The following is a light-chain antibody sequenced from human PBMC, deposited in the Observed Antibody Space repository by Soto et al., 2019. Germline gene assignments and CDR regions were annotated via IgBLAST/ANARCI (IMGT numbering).Light chain of an antibody. CDR1: QSVRSDY. V-gene: IGKV3-20*01. CDR3: HQFGYSPRT. J-gene: IGKJ1*01. Sequence: EIVLTQSPDTLSLSPGQRATLSCRASQSVRSDYFAWYQQKPGQAPRVIIFGVSTRATGVPDRFSGSGSGTDFTLTISRLEPEDFAVYYCHQFGYSPRTLGQGTKVDIK. CDR2: GVS.